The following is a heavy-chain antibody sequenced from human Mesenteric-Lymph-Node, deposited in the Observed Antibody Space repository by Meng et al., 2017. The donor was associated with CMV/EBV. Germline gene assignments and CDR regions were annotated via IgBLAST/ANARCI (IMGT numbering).Heavy chain of an antibody. V-gene: IGHV5-51*01. D-gene: IGHD1-20*01. J-gene: IGHJ3*02. CDR3: ARPRITATAYDGFDM. CDR2: MSPADSDT. Sequence: GESLKTSCKGSGYNFTTYWIGWVRQMPGRGLEWMGAMSPADSDTRYSPSFQGQVTIVADKSISTAYLQWSSLKASDTAMYYCARPRITATAYDGFDMWGQGTMVTVSS. CDR1: GYNFTTYW.